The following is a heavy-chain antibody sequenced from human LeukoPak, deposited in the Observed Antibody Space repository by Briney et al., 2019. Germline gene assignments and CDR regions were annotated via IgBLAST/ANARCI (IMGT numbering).Heavy chain of an antibody. J-gene: IGHJ4*02. CDR1: GFTFNTYN. CDR3: ARRSGYSFDH. V-gene: IGHV3-21*01. D-gene: IGHD3-3*01. CDR2: ISSSSTYI. Sequence: GGSLRLSCAASGFTFNTYNVNWVRQAPGKELEWVSSISSSSTYISYADSVKGRFTISRDNAKNSLYLQMNSLRAEDTAVYYCARRSGYSFDHWGQGTPVTVSS.